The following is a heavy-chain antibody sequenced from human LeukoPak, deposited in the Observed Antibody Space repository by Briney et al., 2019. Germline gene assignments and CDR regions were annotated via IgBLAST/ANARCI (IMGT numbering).Heavy chain of an antibody. V-gene: IGHV4-59*01. Sequence: SETLSLTCTVSGGSISHYFWSWIRQPPGKALEWIGYIYYSGSTNYNPSLKSRVTISVDTSKNQFSLKLSSVTAADTAVFYCARATYYYDAIDYWGQGTLVTVSS. CDR1: GGSISHYF. J-gene: IGHJ4*02. CDR2: IYYSGST. D-gene: IGHD3-22*01. CDR3: ARATYYYDAIDY.